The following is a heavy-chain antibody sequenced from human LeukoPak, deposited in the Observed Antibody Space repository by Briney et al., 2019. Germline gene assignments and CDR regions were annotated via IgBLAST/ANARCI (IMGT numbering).Heavy chain of an antibody. Sequence: GGSLRLSCAASGFTFSSYAMSWVRQAPGKGLEWVSGISGSGGTTYYADSVKGRFTISRDNSKNTLYLQMNSLRAEDTAVYYCARGTVTTVTDYWGQGTLVTVSS. V-gene: IGHV3-23*01. J-gene: IGHJ4*02. D-gene: IGHD4-17*01. CDR3: ARGTVTTVTDY. CDR1: GFTFSSYA. CDR2: ISGSGGTT.